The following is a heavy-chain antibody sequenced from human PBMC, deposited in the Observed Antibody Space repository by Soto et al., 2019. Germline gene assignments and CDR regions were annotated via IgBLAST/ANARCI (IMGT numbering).Heavy chain of an antibody. CDR2: INPNSGGT. CDR1: GYTFTGYY. Sequence: GASVKVSCKASGYTFTGYYMHWVRQAPGQGLEWMGWINPNSGGTNYAQKFQGWVTMTRDTPISTAYMELSRLRSDDTAVYYCARVGALGGKGDWLGMDVWGQGTTVTVSS. CDR3: ARVGALGGKGDWLGMDV. D-gene: IGHD3-16*01. V-gene: IGHV1-2*04. J-gene: IGHJ6*02.